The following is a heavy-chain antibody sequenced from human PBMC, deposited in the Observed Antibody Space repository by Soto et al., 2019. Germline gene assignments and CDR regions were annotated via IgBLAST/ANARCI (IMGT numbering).Heavy chain of an antibody. CDR2: IYPTGTA. CDR3: ARDVRYAYDF. V-gene: IGHV4-4*07. J-gene: IGHJ4*02. CDR1: GRSISNYY. Sequence: VQLQESGPGLVRPSETLSLTCTVSGRSISNYYWSWIRQPAGKGLEWLGRIYPTGTANYNPSLKSRLTMSVDTSKNQFSLTLRSVTVADTAVYFCARDVRYAYDFWGQGTLVTVSS. D-gene: IGHD3-3*01.